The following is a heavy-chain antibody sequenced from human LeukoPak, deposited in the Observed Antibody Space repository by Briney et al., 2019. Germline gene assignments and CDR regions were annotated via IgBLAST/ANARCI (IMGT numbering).Heavy chain of an antibody. D-gene: IGHD3-10*01. CDR1: GGTFSSYA. Sequence: SVKVSCKASGGTFSSYAISWVRQAPGQGLEWMGRIIPILGIANYAQKFQGRVTITADKSTSTAYMELSSLRSEDTAVYYCARDYYGSGSYYQESNYGMDVWGQGTTVTVSS. CDR2: IIPILGIA. CDR3: ARDYYGSGSYYQESNYGMDV. V-gene: IGHV1-69*04. J-gene: IGHJ6*02.